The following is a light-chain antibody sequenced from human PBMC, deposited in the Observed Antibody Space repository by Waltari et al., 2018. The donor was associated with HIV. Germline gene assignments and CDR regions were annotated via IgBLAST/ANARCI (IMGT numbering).Light chain of an antibody. CDR2: EVS. V-gene: IGLV2-8*01. CDR1: SSDVGGYNY. J-gene: IGLJ2*01. CDR3: SSYAGSNTDVV. Sequence: QSALTQPPSASGSPGQSVTISCTGTSSDVGGYNYVSWYQQHPAKAPKLMIYEVSKRPSGVPDRFSGSKSGTPASLTVSGLQAEDEADYYCSSYAGSNTDVVFGGGTKLTVL.